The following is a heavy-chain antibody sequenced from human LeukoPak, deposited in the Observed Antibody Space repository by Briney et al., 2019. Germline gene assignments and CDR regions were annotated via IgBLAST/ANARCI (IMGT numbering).Heavy chain of an antibody. V-gene: IGHV3-74*01. CDR1: GFTFSSYW. Sequence: PGGSLTLSCAASGFTFSSYWMHWVRQAPGKGLVLVSRINSDGSSTSYADSVKGRFTISRDNAKNKLYLQMNSLRAEDTAVYYCARENADFDYWGQGTLVTVSS. CDR2: INSDGSST. CDR3: ARENADFDY. J-gene: IGHJ4*02.